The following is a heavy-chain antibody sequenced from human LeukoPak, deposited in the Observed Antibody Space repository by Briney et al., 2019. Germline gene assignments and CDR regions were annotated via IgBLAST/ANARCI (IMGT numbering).Heavy chain of an antibody. CDR1: GFTFSSFE. J-gene: IGHJ6*02. CDR2: ITTSGNTV. Sequence: PGGSLRLSCAASGFTFSSFEMNWVRQAPGKGLEWVSYITTSGNTVWYADSVRGRFTISRDNAKNSLYLQMNSLRAEDTAVYYCARVMSHYNWNDVVGMDVWGQGTTVTVSS. D-gene: IGHD1-20*01. V-gene: IGHV3-48*03. CDR3: ARVMSHYNWNDVVGMDV.